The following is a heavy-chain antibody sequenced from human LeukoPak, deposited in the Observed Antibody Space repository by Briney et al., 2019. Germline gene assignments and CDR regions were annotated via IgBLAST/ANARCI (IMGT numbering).Heavy chain of an antibody. CDR1: GGSISRYY. D-gene: IGHD3-10*01. CDR2: ISFSRTT. J-gene: IGHJ4*02. V-gene: IGHV4-59*08. Sequence: SETLSLTCTVSGGSISRYYWSWVREPPGKGMEWVVYISFSRTTNYTPSLKSRLPISVYTSNTQFSLKLRSVTAADTAVYYCARVGVIRGDYYFDYWGQPSLVTASS. CDR3: ARVGVIRGDYYFDY.